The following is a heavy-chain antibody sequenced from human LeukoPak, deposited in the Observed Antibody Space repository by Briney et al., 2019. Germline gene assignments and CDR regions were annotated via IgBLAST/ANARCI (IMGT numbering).Heavy chain of an antibody. CDR2: IYSGGST. CDR3: ARAPGMEWPYDAFDI. D-gene: IGHD3-3*01. V-gene: IGHV3-53*01. Sequence: GRSLRLSCAASGFTVSSNYMSWVRQAPGRGLEWVSFIYSGGSTYYADSVKGRFTISRDNSKNTLYLQMNSLRADDAAVYYCARAPGMEWPYDAFDIWGQGTMVTVSS. CDR1: GFTVSSNY. J-gene: IGHJ3*02.